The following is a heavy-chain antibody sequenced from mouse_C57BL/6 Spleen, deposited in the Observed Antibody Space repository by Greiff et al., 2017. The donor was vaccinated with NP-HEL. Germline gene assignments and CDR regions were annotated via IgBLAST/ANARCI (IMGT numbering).Heavy chain of an antibody. Sequence: QVQLQQPGAELVRPGSSVKLSCKASGYTFTSYWMHWVKQRPIQGLEWIGNIDPSDSETHYNQKFKDKATLTVDKSSSTAYMQLSSLTSEDSAVYYCARQNGYYLYYFDDWGQGTTLTVSS. CDR2: IDPSDSET. J-gene: IGHJ2*01. V-gene: IGHV1-52*01. CDR3: ARQNGYYLYYFDD. CDR1: GYTFTSYW. D-gene: IGHD2-3*01.